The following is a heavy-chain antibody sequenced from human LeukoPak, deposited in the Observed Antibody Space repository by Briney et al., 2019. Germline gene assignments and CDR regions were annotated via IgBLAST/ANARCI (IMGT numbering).Heavy chain of an antibody. CDR1: GFPFSGSG. CDR2: IWYDGSHQ. CDR3: AKDKDTPATAQPQRGYFES. V-gene: IGHV3-33*06. D-gene: IGHD2-21*02. Sequence: GGSLRLSCAASGFPFSGSGMHWVRQAPGKGLEWVAVIWYDGSHQYYADSVKGRFTISRDNSKNTVDLQMNSLRVEDTAVYFCAKDKDTPATAQPQRGYFESWGQGTLVTVSS. J-gene: IGHJ4*02.